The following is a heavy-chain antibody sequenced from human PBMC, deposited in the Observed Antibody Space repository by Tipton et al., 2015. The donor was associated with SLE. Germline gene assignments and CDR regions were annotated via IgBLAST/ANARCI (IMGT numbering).Heavy chain of an antibody. CDR2: IRYDGSNK. V-gene: IGHV3-30*02. CDR1: GFTFSSYG. CDR3: AIAPSYVTVYFDY. D-gene: IGHD2/OR15-2a*01. Sequence: QLVQSGGSVVQPGGSLRLSCAASGFTFSSYGMHWVRQAPGKGLEWVAFIRYDGSNKYYADSVKGRITISRDNSKNTLYLQMNSLRAEDTAVYFCAIAPSYVTVYFDYWGQGTLVTVSS. J-gene: IGHJ4*02.